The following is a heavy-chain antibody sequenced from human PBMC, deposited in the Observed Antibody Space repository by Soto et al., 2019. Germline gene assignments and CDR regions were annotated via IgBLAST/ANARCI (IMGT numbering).Heavy chain of an antibody. J-gene: IGHJ6*02. Sequence: QVQLVQSGAEVKKPGASVKVSCKASGYTFTSYGISWVRQAPGQGLEWMGWISAYNGNTKYAQKLHGRVTMTTDTSTSTAYMELRSLRSDNTAVYYCARDGVDTATGYYYGMDGWGQGTTVTVSS. V-gene: IGHV1-18*01. CDR2: ISAYNGNT. CDR3: ARDGVDTATGYYYGMDG. CDR1: GYTFTSYG. D-gene: IGHD5-18*01.